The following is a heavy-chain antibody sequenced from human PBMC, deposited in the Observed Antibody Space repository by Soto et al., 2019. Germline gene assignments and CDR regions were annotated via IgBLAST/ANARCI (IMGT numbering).Heavy chain of an antibody. V-gene: IGHV3-30*03. CDR2: ISFDGSNK. CDR3: ARDTSPVYYVAGIYYDALXV. J-gene: IGHJ3*01. D-gene: IGHD3-10*01. Sequence: PGGSLRLSCAASGFTFSSYGIHWVRQAPGKGLEWVAVISFDGSNKYYADFVKGRFTISRDNSKNTLYLQMNSLRAEDTAVYYCARDTSPVYYVAGIYYDALXVWGPGTMVTVSS. CDR1: GFTFSSYG.